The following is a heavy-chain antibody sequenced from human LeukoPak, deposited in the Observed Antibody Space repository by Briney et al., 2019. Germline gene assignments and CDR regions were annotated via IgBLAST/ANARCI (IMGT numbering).Heavy chain of an antibody. CDR3: ARVFVEEPDFTDAFDI. J-gene: IGHJ3*02. CDR2: INHSGST. Sequence: SETLSLTCAVYGGSLSGYYWSWIRQPPGKGLEWIGEINHSGSTNYNPSLKSRVTISVDTSKNQFSLKLSSVTAADTAVYYCARVFVEEPDFTDAFDIWGQGTMVTVSS. D-gene: IGHD1-14*01. CDR1: GGSLSGYY. V-gene: IGHV4-34*01.